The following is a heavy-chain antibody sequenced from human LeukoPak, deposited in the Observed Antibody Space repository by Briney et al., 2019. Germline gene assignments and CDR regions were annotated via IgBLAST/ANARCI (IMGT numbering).Heavy chain of an antibody. J-gene: IGHJ6*02. CDR3: ARRRIAVADYSYYGMDV. CDR1: GYTFTSYY. V-gene: IGHV7-4-1*02. Sequence: ASVKVSCKASGYTFTSYYMHWVRQAPGQGLEWMGWINTNTGNPTYAQGFTGRFVFSLDTSVSTAYLQISSLKAEDTAVYYCARRRIAVADYSYYGMDVWGQGTTVTVSS. D-gene: IGHD6-19*01. CDR2: INTNTGNP.